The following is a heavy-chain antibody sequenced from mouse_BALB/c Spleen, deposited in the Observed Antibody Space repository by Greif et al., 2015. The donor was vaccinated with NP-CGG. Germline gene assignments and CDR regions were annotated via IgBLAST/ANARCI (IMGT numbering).Heavy chain of an antibody. V-gene: IGHV5-12-2*01. CDR3: ARKGGYYGRYAMDY. Sequence: EVKLMESGGGLVQPGGSLKLSCAASGFTFSSYTMSWVRQTPEKRLEWVAYISNGGGSAYYPDTVKGRFTISRDNAKNTLYLQMSSLKSEDTAMYYCARKGGYYGRYAMDYWGQGTSVTVSS. CDR2: ISNGGGSA. D-gene: IGHD2-3*01. J-gene: IGHJ4*01. CDR1: GFTFSSYT.